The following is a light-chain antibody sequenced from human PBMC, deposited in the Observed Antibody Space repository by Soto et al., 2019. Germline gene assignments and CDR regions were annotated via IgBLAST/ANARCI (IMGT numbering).Light chain of an antibody. CDR1: QSVSSY. V-gene: IGKV1-39*01. J-gene: IGKJ3*01. CDR2: SSS. CDR3: QQGFTSPFT. Sequence: DVQLTQSPSSLSASVGDRVTITCRVSQSVSSYLNWYQQSPGKAPKLLIFSSSALQYGVPSRFSASGSETEFALTISSLQPEDFATYYCQQGFTSPFTFGPGTKVDL.